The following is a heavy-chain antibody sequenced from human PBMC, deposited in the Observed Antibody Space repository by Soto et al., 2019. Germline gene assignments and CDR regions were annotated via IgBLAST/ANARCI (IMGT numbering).Heavy chain of an antibody. CDR2: ISSSGS. J-gene: IGHJ4*02. V-gene: IGHV4-4*08. Sequence: WETLSLSCAVSGASISSYYWSWIRQPPGKGLEWIGYISSSGSNYNPSLTRRVPIPLDTAKNESSLKLPSVTAADTAVSYCARSNHFDSWGQGTLVPVSS. CDR1: GASISSYY. CDR3: ARSNHFDS.